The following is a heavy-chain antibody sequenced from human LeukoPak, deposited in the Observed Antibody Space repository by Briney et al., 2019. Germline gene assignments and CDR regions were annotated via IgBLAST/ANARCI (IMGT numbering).Heavy chain of an antibody. Sequence: PGRSLRLSCAASGFTFDDYAMHWVRQAPGKGLEWVSGISWNSGSIGYADSVKGRFTISRDNAKNSLYLQMNSLRAEDTAMYYCASIRGTLGYWGQGTLVTVSS. CDR3: ASIRGTLGY. V-gene: IGHV3-9*01. CDR2: ISWNSGSI. CDR1: GFTFDDYA. J-gene: IGHJ4*02. D-gene: IGHD1-26*01.